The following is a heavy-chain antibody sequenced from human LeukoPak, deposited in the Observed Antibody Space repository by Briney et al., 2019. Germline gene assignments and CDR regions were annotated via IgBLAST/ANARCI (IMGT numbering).Heavy chain of an antibody. CDR3: ARVRVVPAAILFIGDYYYYGMDV. V-gene: IGHV4-34*01. CDR1: GGSFSGYY. D-gene: IGHD2-2*02. CDR2: INHSGST. Sequence: SETLSLTCAVYGGSFSGYYWSWIRQPPGKGLEWIGEINHSGSTNYDPSLKSRVTISVDTSKNQFSLKLSSVTAADTAVYYCARVRVVPAAILFIGDYYYYGMDVWGQGTTVTVSS. J-gene: IGHJ6*02.